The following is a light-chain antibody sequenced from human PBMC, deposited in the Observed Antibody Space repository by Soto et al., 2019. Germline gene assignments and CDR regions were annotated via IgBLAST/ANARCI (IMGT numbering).Light chain of an antibody. CDR3: QQAYTAPIT. CDR1: PTISSN. J-gene: IGKJ5*01. CDR2: ASS. V-gene: IGKV1-39*01. Sequence: DIQMTQSPSSLSASVGDRVTITCRSSPTISSNLNWYQQRPGKAPNLLIYASSSLQSRVPPRFSGSGSGTDFTLTISSLQPEDFATYYCQQAYTAPITLGQGTRLEIK.